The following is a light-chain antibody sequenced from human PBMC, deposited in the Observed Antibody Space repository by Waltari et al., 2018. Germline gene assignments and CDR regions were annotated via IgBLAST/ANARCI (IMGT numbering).Light chain of an antibody. Sequence: EIVLTQSPDTLSLSPGERATLSCRASQSISTYLAWYQQRPGQAPRLLIYDASNRATGIPARFSGSGSGTDLTLTISSLEPEDFAVYYCQQRSNWWTFGQGTKVEIK. CDR3: QQRSNWWT. CDR2: DAS. V-gene: IGKV3-11*01. CDR1: QSISTY. J-gene: IGKJ1*01.